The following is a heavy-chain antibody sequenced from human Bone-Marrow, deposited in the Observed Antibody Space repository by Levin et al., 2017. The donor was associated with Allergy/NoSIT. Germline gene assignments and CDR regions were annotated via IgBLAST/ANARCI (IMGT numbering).Heavy chain of an antibody. J-gene: IGHJ4*02. Sequence: ASVKVSCKASGYTFTGYYMHWVRQAPGQGLEWMGWINPNNGGTNYAQKFQGRVTMTRDTSISTAHMELSRLISDDTAVYYCARYTGDAMGHYFDYWGQGNLVTVSS. V-gene: IGHV1-2*02. CDR1: GYTFTGYY. CDR2: INPNNGGT. D-gene: IGHD7-27*01. CDR3: ARYTGDAMGHYFDY.